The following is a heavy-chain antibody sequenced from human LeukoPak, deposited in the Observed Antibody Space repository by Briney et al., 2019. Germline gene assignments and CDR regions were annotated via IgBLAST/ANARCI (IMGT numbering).Heavy chain of an antibody. CDR2: FDPEDGET. Sequence: ASVKVSCKVSGYTLTELSMHWVRQAPGKGLEWMGGFDPEDGETIYARKFQGRVTMTEDTSTDTAYMELSSLRSEDTAAYYCATAAGFGEFYYFDYWGQGTLVTVSS. V-gene: IGHV1-24*01. J-gene: IGHJ4*02. CDR1: GYTLTELS. D-gene: IGHD3-10*01. CDR3: ATAAGFGEFYYFDY.